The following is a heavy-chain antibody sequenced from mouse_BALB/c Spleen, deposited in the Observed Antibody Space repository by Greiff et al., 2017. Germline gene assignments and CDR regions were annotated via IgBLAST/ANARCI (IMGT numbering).Heavy chain of an antibody. Sequence: VQLQQSGPELMKPGASVKISCKASGYSFTSYYMHWVKQSHGKSLEWIGYIDPFNGGTSYNQKFKGKATLTVDKSSSTAYMHLSSLTSEDSAVYYCSRTYYYGRAMDYWGQGTSVTVSS. CDR2: IDPFNGGT. V-gene: IGHV1S135*01. CDR1: GYSFTSYY. J-gene: IGHJ4*01. D-gene: IGHD1-1*01. CDR3: SRTYYYGRAMDY.